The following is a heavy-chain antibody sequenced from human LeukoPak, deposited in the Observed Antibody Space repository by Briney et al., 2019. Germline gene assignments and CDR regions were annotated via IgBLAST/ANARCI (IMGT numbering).Heavy chain of an antibody. CDR2: IYYSGSI. Sequence: SETLSLTCTVSGVSISSSSYYWGWIRQPPGKGLEWIESIYYSGSIYYNPSLKSRVTISVDTSKNQFSLKLSSVTAADTAVYYCARVDPPASIWGQGTLVTVSS. V-gene: IGHV4-39*01. J-gene: IGHJ4*02. CDR1: GVSISSSSYY. CDR3: ARVDPPASI. D-gene: IGHD5-12*01.